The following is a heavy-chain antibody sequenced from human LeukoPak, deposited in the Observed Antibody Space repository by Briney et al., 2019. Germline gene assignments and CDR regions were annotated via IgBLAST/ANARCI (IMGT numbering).Heavy chain of an antibody. CDR2: ISGSGGST. J-gene: IGHJ6*03. CDR3: AKSGPLRFLEWLPLGYYYYMDV. V-gene: IGHV3-23*01. D-gene: IGHD3-3*01. CDR1: GFTFSSYA. Sequence: GGSLRLSCAASGFTFSSYAMSWVRQAPGKGLEWVSAISGSGGSTYYADSVKGRFTIPRDNSKNTLYLQMNSLRAEDTAVYYCAKSGPLRFLEWLPLGYYYYMDVWGKGTTVTVSS.